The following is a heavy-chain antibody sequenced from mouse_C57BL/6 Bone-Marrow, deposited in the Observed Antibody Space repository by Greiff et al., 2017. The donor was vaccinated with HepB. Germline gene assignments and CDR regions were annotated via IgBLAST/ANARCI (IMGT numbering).Heavy chain of an antibody. CDR1: GYTFTDYY. D-gene: IGHD1-1*01. CDR3: ARPFYYYGSSKFKFAY. Sequence: EVQLQQSGPELVKPGASVKISCKASGYTFTDYYMNWVKQSHGKSLEWIGDINPNNGGTSYNQKFKGKATLTVDKSSSTAYMELRSLTSEDSAVYYCARPFYYYGSSKFKFAYWGQGTLVTVSA. CDR2: INPNNGGT. J-gene: IGHJ3*01. V-gene: IGHV1-26*01.